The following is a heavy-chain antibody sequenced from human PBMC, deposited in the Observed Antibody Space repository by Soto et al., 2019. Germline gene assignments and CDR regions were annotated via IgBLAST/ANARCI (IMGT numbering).Heavy chain of an antibody. J-gene: IGHJ5*02. V-gene: IGHV1-18*04. CDR3: ARERDLWFDP. CDR1: GYSLTDYG. Sequence: QVQLVQSGAEVKKPGASVKVSCKASGYSLTDYGISWVRQAPGQGLEWMGWISGYTGNTNYAQKLQGRLTMTTDTSTNTAYMELRSLRSDDTGVYYCARERDLWFDPWGQGTLVTVAS. CDR2: ISGYTGNT.